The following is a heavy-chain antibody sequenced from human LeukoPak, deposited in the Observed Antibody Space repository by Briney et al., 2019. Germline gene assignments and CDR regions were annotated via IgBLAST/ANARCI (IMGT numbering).Heavy chain of an antibody. V-gene: IGHV3-7*01. CDR2: IKQDGSEK. Sequence: GGSLRLSCAASGFTFSNYWMSWVRQAPGKGLEWVANIKQDGSEKYYMDSVKGRFTISRDNAKNSLYLQMNSLRAEDTAVYYCARDTSGWYTNYYFDYWGQGTLVTVSS. D-gene: IGHD6-19*01. CDR1: GFTFSNYW. J-gene: IGHJ4*02. CDR3: ARDTSGWYTNYYFDY.